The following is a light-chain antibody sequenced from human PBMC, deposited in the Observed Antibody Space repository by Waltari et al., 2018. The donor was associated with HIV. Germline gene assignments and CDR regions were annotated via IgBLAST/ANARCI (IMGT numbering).Light chain of an antibody. Sequence: SYELTQPPSVSVSPGQTASITCSGAKLGDKYASWYQQKPGQSPVLVIHQDRKRPSGIPERFSGSNSGNTAALTISGTQAMDEADYYCQAWDSRSVVFGGGTKLTVL. CDR2: QDR. CDR3: QAWDSRSVV. CDR1: KLGDKY. J-gene: IGLJ2*01. V-gene: IGLV3-1*01.